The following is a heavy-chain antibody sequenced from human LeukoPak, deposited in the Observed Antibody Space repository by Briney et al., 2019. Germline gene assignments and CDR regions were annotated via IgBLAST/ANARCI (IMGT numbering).Heavy chain of an antibody. D-gene: IGHD1-26*01. V-gene: IGHV4-39*01. J-gene: IGHJ4*02. Sequence: PSETLSLTCTVSGGSISSSSAYWGWIRQFPGKGLEWMGSILYSGSTYYIPSLKSRLTISADTSENQFSLKLSSVTAADTAVYYCARDTGNFDVDYWGQGTLVTVSS. CDR3: ARDTGNFDVDY. CDR1: GGSISSSSAY. CDR2: ILYSGST.